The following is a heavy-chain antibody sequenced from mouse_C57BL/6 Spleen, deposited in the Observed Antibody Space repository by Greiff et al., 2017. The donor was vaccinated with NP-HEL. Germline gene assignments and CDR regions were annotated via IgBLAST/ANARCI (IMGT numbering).Heavy chain of an antibody. D-gene: IGHD1-1*01. CDR2: IYPGDGDT. CDR3: ARSGIYYYYGSSQIYAMDY. CDR1: GYAFSSYW. J-gene: IGHJ4*01. V-gene: IGHV1-80*01. Sequence: QVQLQQSGAELVKPGASVKISCKASGYAFSSYWMNWVKQRPGKGLEWIGQIYPGDGDTNYNGKFKGKATLTADKSSSTAYMQLSSLTSEDSAVYFCARSGIYYYYGSSQIYAMDYWGQGTSVTVSS.